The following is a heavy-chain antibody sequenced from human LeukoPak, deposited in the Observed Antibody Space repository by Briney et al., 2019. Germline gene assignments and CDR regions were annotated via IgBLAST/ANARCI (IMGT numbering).Heavy chain of an antibody. Sequence: WASVKVSCTASGGTFSSYAISWVRQAPGQGLEWMGGIIPIFGTANYAQKFQGRVTITADESTSTAYMELSSLRSEDTAVYYCPSHPYLQYSYGYFGRYGMDVWGQGTTVTVSS. J-gene: IGHJ6*02. D-gene: IGHD5-18*01. CDR2: IIPIFGTA. CDR3: PSHPYLQYSYGYFGRYGMDV. V-gene: IGHV1-69*01. CDR1: GGTFSSYA.